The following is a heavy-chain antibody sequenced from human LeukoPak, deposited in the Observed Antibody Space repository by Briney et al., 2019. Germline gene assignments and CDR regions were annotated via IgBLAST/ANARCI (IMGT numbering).Heavy chain of an antibody. CDR3: TRGKRGIGFDP. D-gene: IGHD3-16*01. Sequence: GGSLRLSCAASGFTFSDYYISWIRQAPGKGLEWVSYISSTGSTIYYGDSVKGRFTISRDNAKNSLYLQMNSLRAEDTAVYYCTRGKRGIGFDPWGQGTLVTVSS. CDR1: GFTFSDYY. J-gene: IGHJ5*02. CDR2: ISSTGSTI. V-gene: IGHV3-11*01.